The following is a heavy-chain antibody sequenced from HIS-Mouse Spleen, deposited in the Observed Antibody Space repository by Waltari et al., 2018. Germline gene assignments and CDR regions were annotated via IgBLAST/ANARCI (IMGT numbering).Heavy chain of an antibody. D-gene: IGHD6-19*01. J-gene: IGHJ4*02. CDR2: IDWEDDK. Sequence: QVTLRESGPALVKPTQTLTLTCTFSGFSLSTSGMCVSWIRQPPGKALEWLAHIDWEDDKYYSTSLQTRLTISRYTSKNQVVLTMTNMDPLDTATYYCARIAEGYTSGWYAFDYWGQGTLVTVSS. V-gene: IGHV2-70*01. CDR1: GFSLSTSGMC. CDR3: ARIAEGYTSGWYAFDY.